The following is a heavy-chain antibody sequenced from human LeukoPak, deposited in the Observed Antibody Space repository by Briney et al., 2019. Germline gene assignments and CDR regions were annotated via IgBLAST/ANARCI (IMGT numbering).Heavy chain of an antibody. V-gene: IGHV3-9*01. Sequence: PGGSLRLSCAASGFTFDDYAMHWVRHAPGKGLEWVSGISWNSGSIGYADSVKGRFTISRDNAKNSLYLQMNSLRAEDTALYYCAKGRRGYRENYGMDVWGQGTTVTVSS. CDR3: AKGRRGYRENYGMDV. D-gene: IGHD5-18*01. CDR1: GFTFDDYA. CDR2: ISWNSGSI. J-gene: IGHJ6*02.